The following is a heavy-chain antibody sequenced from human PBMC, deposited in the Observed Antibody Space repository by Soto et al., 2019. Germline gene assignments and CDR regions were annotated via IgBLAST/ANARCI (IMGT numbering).Heavy chain of an antibody. CDR1: GFTFSSYG. CDR2: ISYDGSNK. J-gene: IGHJ6*02. V-gene: IGHV3-30*18. D-gene: IGHD3-22*01. CDR3: AKDSALYYGSSGHTPYYYYGMDV. Sequence: HPGGSLRLSCAASGFTFSSYGMHWVRQAPGKGLEWVAVISYDGSNKYYADPVKGRFTISRDNSKNTLYLQMNSLRAEDTAVYYCAKDSALYYGSSGHTPYYYYGMDVWGQGTTVTVSS.